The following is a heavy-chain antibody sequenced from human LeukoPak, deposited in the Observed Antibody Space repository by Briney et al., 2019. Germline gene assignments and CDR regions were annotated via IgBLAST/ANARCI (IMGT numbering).Heavy chain of an antibody. CDR2: ISYDGSNK. Sequence: GGSLRLSCAASGFTFSSSGMHWVRQAPGKGLEWVAVISYDGSNKYYADSVKGRFTTSRDNSKNTLYLQMNSLRADDTAVYYCARDRAGSAWYTTFDYWGQGTLVTVSS. V-gene: IGHV3-30*03. CDR3: ARDRAGSAWYTTFDY. D-gene: IGHD6-19*01. J-gene: IGHJ4*02. CDR1: GFTFSSSG.